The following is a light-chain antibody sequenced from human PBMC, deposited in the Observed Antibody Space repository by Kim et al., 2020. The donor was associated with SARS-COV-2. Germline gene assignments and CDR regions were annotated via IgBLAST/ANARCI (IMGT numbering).Light chain of an antibody. CDR1: QTVHNSY. CDR3: QQYGSPPVA. V-gene: IGKV3-20*01. Sequence: EIVLTQSPGTLSLSPGERATLSCRASQTVHNSYLAWYQQKTGQAPRLLIHGASMRATGIPDRFSGSGSGTDFTLIISRLEPEDFAVYYCQQYGSPPVAFGGGTKMDIK. J-gene: IGKJ4*01. CDR2: GAS.